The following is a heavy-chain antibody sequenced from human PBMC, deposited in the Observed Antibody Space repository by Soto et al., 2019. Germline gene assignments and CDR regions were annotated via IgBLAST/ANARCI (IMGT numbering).Heavy chain of an antibody. Sequence: ASVKVSCKASGYTFTSYGISWVRQAPGQGLEWMGWISAYNGNTNYAQKLQGRVTMTTDTSTSTAYMELRSLRSDDTAVYYCARSPYSSSSALGRFDPWGQGTLVTVSS. J-gene: IGHJ5*02. CDR3: ARSPYSSSSALGRFDP. CDR1: GYTFTSYG. V-gene: IGHV1-18*04. CDR2: ISAYNGNT. D-gene: IGHD6-6*01.